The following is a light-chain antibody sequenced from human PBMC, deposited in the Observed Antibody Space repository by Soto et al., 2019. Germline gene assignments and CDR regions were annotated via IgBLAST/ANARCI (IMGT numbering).Light chain of an antibody. CDR1: QSVSSSY. V-gene: IGKV3-20*01. Sequence: EIVLTQSPGTLSLSPGERATLSCRASQSVSSSYLAWYQQKPGQAPRLLIYGASSRATGIPDRFSGSGSGTDFTLTISRLEPGDFAVYYCQQYGSSRRTFGQGTKVESK. J-gene: IGKJ1*01. CDR2: GAS. CDR3: QQYGSSRRT.